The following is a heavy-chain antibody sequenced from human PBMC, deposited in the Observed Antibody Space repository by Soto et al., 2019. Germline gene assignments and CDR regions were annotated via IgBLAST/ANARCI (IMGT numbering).Heavy chain of an antibody. V-gene: IGHV4-31*03. CDR2: IYYSGST. CDR3: ARGDCSSTSCHPLQLDP. D-gene: IGHD2-2*01. J-gene: IGHJ5*02. Sequence: PSETLSLTCTVSGGSISSGGYYWSWIRQHPGKGLEWIGYIYYSGSTYYNPSLKGRVTISVDTSKNQFSLKLSSVTAADTAVYYCARGDCSSTSCHPLQLDPWGQGTLVTVSS. CDR1: GGSISSGGYY.